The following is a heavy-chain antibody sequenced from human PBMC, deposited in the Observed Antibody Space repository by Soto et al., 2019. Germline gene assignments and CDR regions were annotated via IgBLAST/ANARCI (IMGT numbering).Heavy chain of an antibody. CDR2: VYYAGNT. CDR3: ARTTVTTRPGNWFDP. D-gene: IGHD4-17*01. Sequence: QLQLQESGPGLVKPSETLSLPCSVSGASISSSSSYWGWIRQPPGKGLEWIGSVYYAGNTYYNPSLNRRITIAVDTSKNHCSLKMDSVTAADTAGYYCARTTVTTRPGNWFDPWGQGALVTVSS. CDR1: GASISSSSSY. V-gene: IGHV4-39*02. J-gene: IGHJ5*02.